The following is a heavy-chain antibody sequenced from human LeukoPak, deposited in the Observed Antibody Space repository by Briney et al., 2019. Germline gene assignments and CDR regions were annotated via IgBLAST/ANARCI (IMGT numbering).Heavy chain of an antibody. J-gene: IGHJ6*02. D-gene: IGHD3-10*01. Sequence: SETLSLTCTVSGGSISSYYWSWIRQPPGKGLEWIGYIYYSGSTNCNPSLKSRVTISVDTSKNQFSLKLSSVTAADTAVYYCARDRVITMVRANYYYYGMDVWGQGTTVTVSS. CDR3: ARDRVITMVRANYYYYGMDV. CDR1: GGSISSYY. V-gene: IGHV4-59*01. CDR2: IYYSGST.